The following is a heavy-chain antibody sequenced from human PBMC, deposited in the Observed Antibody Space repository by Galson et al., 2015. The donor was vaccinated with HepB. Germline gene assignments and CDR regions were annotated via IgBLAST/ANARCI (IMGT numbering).Heavy chain of an antibody. J-gene: IGHJ6*02. D-gene: IGHD2-8*01. Sequence: SVKVSCKASGYTFTSYGISWVRQAPGQGLEWMGWISAYNGNTNYAQKLQGRVTMTTDTSTSTAYMELRSLRSDDTAVYYCARDRDVLMVYASDNYYGMDVWGQVTTVTVSS. V-gene: IGHV1-18*04. CDR2: ISAYNGNT. CDR3: ARDRDVLMVYASDNYYGMDV. CDR1: GYTFTSYG.